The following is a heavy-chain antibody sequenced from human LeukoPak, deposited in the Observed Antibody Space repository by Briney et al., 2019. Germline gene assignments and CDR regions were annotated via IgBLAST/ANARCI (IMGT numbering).Heavy chain of an antibody. V-gene: IGHV3-43*01. Sequence: GGSLTLSCAASGFTLEICTMRWDRQVPGKGPEWVSLISWNGDSTYYAASVKGRFTISRDNSKNSLYLQMNSLKSEVTALYYCARDQELAVPSKTFDYWGQGTLVTVSS. CDR2: ISWNGDST. D-gene: IGHD1-26*01. CDR1: GFTLEICT. CDR3: ARDQELAVPSKTFDY. J-gene: IGHJ4*02.